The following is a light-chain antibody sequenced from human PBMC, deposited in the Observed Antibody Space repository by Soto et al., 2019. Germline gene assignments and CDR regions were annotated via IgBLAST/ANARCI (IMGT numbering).Light chain of an antibody. CDR1: QSISSW. CDR3: QQYKSYPVT. V-gene: IGKV1-5*03. Sequence: DIQMTQSPSTLSASVGDRVTITCRASQSISSWLAWYQQKPGKAPKLLIYKASSLESGVPSRFSGSGSGTKFTLTISSLQPDDFATYYCQQYKSYPVTFGQGTKVEIK. J-gene: IGKJ1*01. CDR2: KAS.